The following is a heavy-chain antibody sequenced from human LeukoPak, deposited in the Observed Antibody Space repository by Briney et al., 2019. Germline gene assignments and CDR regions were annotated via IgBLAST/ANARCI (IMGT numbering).Heavy chain of an antibody. CDR3: ARDGSGSYYFRYRPALGYYFDY. Sequence: PSETLSLTCTVSGGSISNYYWSWIRQPPGKGLEWIGHIYYSGATKYNPSLKSRIAISVDTSKNQSSLMLSSVTAADTAVYYCARDGSGSYYFRYRPALGYYFDYWGQGTLVTVSS. CDR1: GGSISNYY. CDR2: IYYSGAT. V-gene: IGHV4-59*12. D-gene: IGHD3-10*01. J-gene: IGHJ4*02.